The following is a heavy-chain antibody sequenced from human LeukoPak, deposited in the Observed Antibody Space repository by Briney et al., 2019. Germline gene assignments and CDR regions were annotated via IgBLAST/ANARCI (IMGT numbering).Heavy chain of an antibody. CDR1: GGSISSYY. D-gene: IGHD3-22*01. J-gene: IGHJ5*02. CDR3: ARTSSSGYYFRWFDP. CDR2: IYYSGST. V-gene: IGHV4-59*01. Sequence: SETLSLTCTVSGGSISSYYWSWIRQPPGKGLEWIGYIYYSGSTNYNPSLKGRVTISVDTSKNQFSLKLSSVTAADTAVYYCARTSSSGYYFRWFDPWGQGTLVTVSS.